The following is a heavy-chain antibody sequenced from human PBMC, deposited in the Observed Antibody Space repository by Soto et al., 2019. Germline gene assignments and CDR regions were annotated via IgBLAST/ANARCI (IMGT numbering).Heavy chain of an antibody. Sequence: GGSLRLSCAASGFTFSSCAMSWVRQAPGKGLEWVSAISGNGGNTYYADSVKGRFTISRDNSEDTLYLQMNSLRAEDTAVYYCAKDTIAVAGSFFDYWGQGTLVTVSS. D-gene: IGHD6-19*01. CDR3: AKDTIAVAGSFFDY. J-gene: IGHJ4*02. V-gene: IGHV3-23*01. CDR2: ISGNGGNT. CDR1: GFTFSSCA.